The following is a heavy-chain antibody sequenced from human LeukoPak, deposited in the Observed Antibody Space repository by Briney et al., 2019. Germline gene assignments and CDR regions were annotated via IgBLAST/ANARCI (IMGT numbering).Heavy chain of an antibody. CDR3: ARDDLTNFQTYYYGMDV. CDR1: GFTFSDYY. Sequence: GGSLRLSCAASGFTFSDYYMSWIRQAPGKGLEWVSYISSSGSTIYYADSVKGRFTISRDNAKNSLYLQMNSLRAEDTGVYYGARDDLTNFQTYYYGMDVWGQGTTVTVSS. D-gene: IGHD1-1*01. J-gene: IGHJ6*02. V-gene: IGHV3-11*01. CDR2: ISSSGSTI.